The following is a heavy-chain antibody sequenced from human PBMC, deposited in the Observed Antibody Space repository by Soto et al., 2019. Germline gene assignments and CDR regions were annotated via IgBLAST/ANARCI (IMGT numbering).Heavy chain of an antibody. Sequence: EVQLVESGGGIVQPGGSLRLSCSVSGFTFSSHWMHWVRQAPGKGLVWVSRISTDGSRTTYADSVKGRVTISRDNAKNMLYLDMSSLRAEDTAVYYCARDMLGPRAFDYWGQGTLVTVSS. CDR3: ARDMLGPRAFDY. CDR2: ISTDGSRT. D-gene: IGHD3-10*02. J-gene: IGHJ4*02. CDR1: GFTFSSHW. V-gene: IGHV3-74*01.